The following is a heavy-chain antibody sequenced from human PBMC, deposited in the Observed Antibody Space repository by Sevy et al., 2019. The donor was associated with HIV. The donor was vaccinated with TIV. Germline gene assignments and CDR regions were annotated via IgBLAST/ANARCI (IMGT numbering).Heavy chain of an antibody. D-gene: IGHD1-7*01. V-gene: IGHV3-48*01. CDR3: TMDSSSRFPGNYPAHYFDF. Sequence: GGPLRLSCEASGFSLSDYSITWVRRAPGKGLEWVSYNSGSGGSIYYPDSVKGRLTISRDNDKNSVYLQLNSLRGDDTAVYFCTMDSSSRFPGNYPAHYFDFWGQGTQVTVSS. J-gene: IGHJ4*02. CDR2: NSGSGGSI. CDR1: GFSLSDYS.